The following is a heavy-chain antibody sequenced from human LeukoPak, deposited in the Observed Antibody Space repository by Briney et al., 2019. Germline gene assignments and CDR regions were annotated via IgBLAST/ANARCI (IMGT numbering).Heavy chain of an antibody. D-gene: IGHD1-26*01. CDR1: GHSIRSEYY. CDR2: IYNTGNT. Sequence: PSETLSLTCIVSGHSIRSEYYWGWIRQPPGKGLEWIGSIYNTGNTFYSPSLKSRVSISVDTSKNQFSLRVSSVTAADTAIYFCARVAHVGPIYFDSWGQGTLVSVSS. V-gene: IGHV4-38-2*02. CDR3: ARVAHVGPIYFDS. J-gene: IGHJ4*02.